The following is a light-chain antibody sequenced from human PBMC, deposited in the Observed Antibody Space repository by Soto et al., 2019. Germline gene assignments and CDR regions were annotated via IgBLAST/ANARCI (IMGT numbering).Light chain of an antibody. CDR2: KVS. CDR1: RSLVASDGNAY. CDR3: MQATQLRT. J-gene: IGKJ5*01. V-gene: IGKV2-24*01. Sequence: EIVLTQTPLLSPVTLGQPASISCRSSRSLVASDGNAYLTWLHQRPGQPPRPLIYKVSQRLSGVPDRFSGSGAGTDFTLHTSRVEAEAVGTYFCMQATQLRTFGQGTRLEIK.